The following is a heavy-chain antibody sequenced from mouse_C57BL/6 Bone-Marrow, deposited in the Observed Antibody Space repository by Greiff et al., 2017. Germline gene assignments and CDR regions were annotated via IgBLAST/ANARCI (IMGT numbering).Heavy chain of an antibody. CDR1: GYTFTSYW. J-gene: IGHJ2*01. V-gene: IGHV1-52*01. CDR3: ARDYDGYYVDY. Sequence: QVQLQQPGAELVRPGSSVKLSCKASGYTFTSYWMHWVKQRPIQGLEWIGNIDPSDSETHYNQKFKDKATLTVAKSSSTAYMQLSSLTSEDSAVYYCARDYDGYYVDYWGQGTTLTVSS. D-gene: IGHD2-3*01. CDR2: IDPSDSET.